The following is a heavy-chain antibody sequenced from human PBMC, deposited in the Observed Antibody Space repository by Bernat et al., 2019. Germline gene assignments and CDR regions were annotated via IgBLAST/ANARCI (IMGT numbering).Heavy chain of an antibody. J-gene: IGHJ6*04. V-gene: IGHV3-74*01. D-gene: IGHD3-16*01. CDR1: GFTFSKFW. Sequence: AQLVESGGDLVQPGGSLRLSCAASGFTFSKFWMYWVRQAPGKGLVWVSRINTDGRNTIYADSVKGRFTISRDNAKNTVNLQMNSLRVEDTGVYYCGKGGWYYHSYVDLWGKGTTVTVSS. CDR2: INTDGRNT. CDR3: GKGGWYYHSYVDL.